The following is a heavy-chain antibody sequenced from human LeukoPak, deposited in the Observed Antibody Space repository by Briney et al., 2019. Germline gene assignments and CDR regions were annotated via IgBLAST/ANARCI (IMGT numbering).Heavy chain of an antibody. J-gene: IGHJ6*03. CDR3: ARGLRDEERYYKYYYMDV. CDR1: GGSISGYF. CDR2: IHTIET. D-gene: IGHD3-22*01. V-gene: IGHV4-4*09. Sequence: KSSDTLSLTCTISGGSISGYFGTWIRQASGKGLEWIGYIHTIETKYNPSLQSRVSMSIDTSKNQFSLNLRSVTAADTAVYYCARGLRDEERYYKYYYMDVWGKGTTVTVSS.